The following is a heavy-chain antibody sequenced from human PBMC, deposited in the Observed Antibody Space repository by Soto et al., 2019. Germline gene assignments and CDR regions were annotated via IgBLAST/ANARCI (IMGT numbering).Heavy chain of an antibody. Sequence: QVQLVQSGAEVKKPGSSVKVSCKASGGTFSSYAISWVRQAPGQGLEWMGGIIPIFGTANYAQKFQGRVTSTSEKSRSTAYMELSSLRSEDTAVYYGAKDHIVVVPADSSGMDFWGQGTTVTVSS. CDR2: IIPIFGTA. D-gene: IGHD2-2*01. J-gene: IGHJ6*02. CDR1: GGTFSSYA. CDR3: AKDHIVVVPADSSGMDF. V-gene: IGHV1-69*06.